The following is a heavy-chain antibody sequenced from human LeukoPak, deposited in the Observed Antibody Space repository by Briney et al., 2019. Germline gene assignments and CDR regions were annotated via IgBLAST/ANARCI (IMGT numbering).Heavy chain of an antibody. CDR2: IKQDGSEK. CDR1: AFIFSGHW. J-gene: IGHJ4*02. Sequence: GGSLRLSCEGSAFIFSGHWMNWVRQTPGKGLEWVANIKQDGSEKYYVDSVKGRFTISRDNAKNSLYLQMNSLRAEDTAVYYCARERADSSGYPVDYWGQGTLVTVSS. D-gene: IGHD3-22*01. V-gene: IGHV3-7*03. CDR3: ARERADSSGYPVDY.